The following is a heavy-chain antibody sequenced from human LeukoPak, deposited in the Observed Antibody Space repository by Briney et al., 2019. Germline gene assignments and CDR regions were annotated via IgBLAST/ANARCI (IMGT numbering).Heavy chain of an antibody. D-gene: IGHD3-22*01. J-gene: IGHJ4*02. Sequence: GGSLRLSCAASGFTFSNYAMTWVRLAPGKGLEWVSAITGNTANTYYADSVKGRFTISRDNSTNTVYLQMNSLRVEDTAVYYCAKRYVSSNYYQCLGEWGQGTLVTVSS. CDR2: ITGNTANT. CDR3: AKRYVSSNYYQCLGE. V-gene: IGHV3-23*01. CDR1: GFTFSNYA.